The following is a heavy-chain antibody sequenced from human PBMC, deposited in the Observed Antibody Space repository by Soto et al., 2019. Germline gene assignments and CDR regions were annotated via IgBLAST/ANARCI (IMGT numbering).Heavy chain of an antibody. J-gene: IGHJ5*02. Sequence: LRLSCVASGFTFSQFSMHWVRQAPGKGLEWVAVIWYDGSNKYYADSVKGRFTISRDNSKNTLYLQMNSLRAEDTAVYYCARDQGARYFDWLLDRKNWFDPWGQGTLVTVSS. CDR2: IWYDGSNK. D-gene: IGHD3-9*01. CDR3: ARDQGARYFDWLLDRKNWFDP. CDR1: GFTFSQFS. V-gene: IGHV3-33*08.